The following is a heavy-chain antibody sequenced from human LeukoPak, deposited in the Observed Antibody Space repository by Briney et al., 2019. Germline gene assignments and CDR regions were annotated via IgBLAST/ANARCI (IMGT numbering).Heavy chain of an antibody. CDR2: ITGSGGNT. V-gene: IGHV3-23*01. J-gene: IGHJ6*02. CDR3: AKTPYYYGMDV. CDR1: GFIFSSYS. Sequence: GGSLRLSCAASGFIFSSYSMSWVRQAPGKGLEWVSVITGSGGNTYYADSVKGRFTISRDNSKNTLYLQMNSLRAEDTAVYYCAKTPYYYGMDVWGQGTTVTVSS.